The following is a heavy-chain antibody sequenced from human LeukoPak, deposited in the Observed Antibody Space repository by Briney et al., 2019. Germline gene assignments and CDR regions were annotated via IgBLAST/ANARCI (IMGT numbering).Heavy chain of an antibody. Sequence: PGGSLRLSCAASGFTFSSYSMNWVRQAPGKGLEWVSSISSSSSYIYYADSVKGRFTISRDNSKNTLYLQMNSLRAEDTAVYCCAKDYRNGAQYYYYGMDVWGQGTTVTVSS. CDR3: AKDYRNGAQYYYYGMDV. D-gene: IGHD1-14*01. J-gene: IGHJ6*02. CDR1: GFTFSSYS. CDR2: ISSSSSYI. V-gene: IGHV3-21*01.